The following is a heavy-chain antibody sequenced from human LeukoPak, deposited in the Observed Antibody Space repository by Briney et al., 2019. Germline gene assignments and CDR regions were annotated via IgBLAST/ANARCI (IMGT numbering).Heavy chain of an antibody. Sequence: GGSLRLSCAASGFTFSSYSMNWVRQAPGKGLEWLSSISSGSTYIYYADSVKGRFTISRDNAKNSLYLQMNSLRAEDTAVYYCARDQDLWGQGTTVSVFS. J-gene: IGHJ6*02. CDR1: GFTFSSYS. V-gene: IGHV3-21*01. CDR2: ISSGSTYI. CDR3: ARDQDL.